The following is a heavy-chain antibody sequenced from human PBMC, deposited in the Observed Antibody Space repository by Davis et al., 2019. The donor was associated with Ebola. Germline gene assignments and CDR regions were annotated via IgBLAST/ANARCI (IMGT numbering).Heavy chain of an antibody. Sequence: ASVKVSCKASGYTFTSYYMHWVRQAPGQRLAWMGWINPNSGGTNYAQKFQGRVTMTRDTSISTAYMELSRLSSADTAVYYCARDRRYSSSRFAGAGQGYWGQGTLVTVSS. CDR3: ARDRRYSSSRFAGAGQGY. D-gene: IGHD6-13*01. J-gene: IGHJ4*02. V-gene: IGHV1-2*02. CDR2: INPNSGGT. CDR1: GYTFTSYY.